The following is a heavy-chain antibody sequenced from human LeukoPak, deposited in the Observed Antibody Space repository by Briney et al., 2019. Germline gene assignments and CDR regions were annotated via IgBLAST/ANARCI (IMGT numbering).Heavy chain of an antibody. V-gene: IGHV3-23*01. J-gene: IGHJ4*02. CDR2: ISGNGDNT. CDR1: GFTFSSYE. CDR3: AKTLSSGWSGKYYFDY. D-gene: IGHD6-19*01. Sequence: AGGSLRLSCAASGFTFSSYEMNWVRQAPGKGLEWVSGISGNGDNTYYADSVKGRFTIYRDNSKSRLSLQMNSLRAEDTAVYYCAKTLSSGWSGKYYFDYWGQGTLVSVSS.